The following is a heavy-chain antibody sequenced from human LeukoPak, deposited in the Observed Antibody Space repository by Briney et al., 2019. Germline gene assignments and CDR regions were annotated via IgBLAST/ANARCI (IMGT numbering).Heavy chain of an antibody. Sequence: GGSLRLSCAASGFTFSSYGMHWVRQAPGKGLEWVAFIRYDGSNKYYADSVKGRFTISRDNSKNTLYPQMNSLRAEDTAVYYCAKDQTGTTPSAFDIWGQGTMVTVSS. D-gene: IGHD1-7*01. CDR3: AKDQTGTTPSAFDI. CDR2: IRYDGSNK. J-gene: IGHJ3*02. V-gene: IGHV3-30*02. CDR1: GFTFSSYG.